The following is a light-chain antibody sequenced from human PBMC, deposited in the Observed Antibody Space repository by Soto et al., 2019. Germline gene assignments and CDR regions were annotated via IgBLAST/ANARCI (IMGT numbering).Light chain of an antibody. Sequence: ETLMTQSPATLSVSPGERATLSCRASQSVNNNLAWYQQKLGQAPRVLIYGASTRATGIPARFTGSGSGTEFILPLTSIGSEDSAVYSCQEYNTWPWTFGKGTKGEFK. V-gene: IGKV3D-15*01. CDR2: GAS. CDR3: QEYNTWPWT. CDR1: QSVNNN. J-gene: IGKJ1*01.